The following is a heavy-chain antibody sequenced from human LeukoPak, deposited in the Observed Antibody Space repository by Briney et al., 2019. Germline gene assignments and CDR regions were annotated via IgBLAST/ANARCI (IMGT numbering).Heavy chain of an antibody. Sequence: PSETLSLTCTVSGDSIRSHYCPWIRQSPGKGLEWIGHIYNSATTDYNPSFKSRVTISLDTSKKQFSLKMTSVTALDSAVYYCARGGEGYNDDAFEVWGLGTAVTVSS. CDR2: IYNSATT. CDR3: ARGGEGYNDDAFEV. D-gene: IGHD5-24*01. V-gene: IGHV4-59*11. J-gene: IGHJ3*01. CDR1: GDSIRSHY.